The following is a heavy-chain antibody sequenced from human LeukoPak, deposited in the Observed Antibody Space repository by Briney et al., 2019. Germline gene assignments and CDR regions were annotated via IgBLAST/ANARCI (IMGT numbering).Heavy chain of an antibody. Sequence: SETLSLTCTVSGGSISSRPYDWGWLRQPPGKGLEYIGSISYSGSTYYNPSLRSRVTISVNTSSNQFSLKLSSVTAADTAVYYCARHLSQGDGTKRGFYYWGQGTLVTVSS. D-gene: IGHD5-24*01. CDR1: GGSISSRPYD. V-gene: IGHV4-39*01. CDR2: ISYSGST. J-gene: IGHJ4*02. CDR3: ARHLSQGDGTKRGFYY.